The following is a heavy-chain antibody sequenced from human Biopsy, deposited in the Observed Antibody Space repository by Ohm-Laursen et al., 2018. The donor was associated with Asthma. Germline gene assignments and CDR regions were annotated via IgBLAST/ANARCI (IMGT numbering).Heavy chain of an antibody. V-gene: IGHV3-30*18. J-gene: IGHJ4*02. Sequence: RSLRLSCAASGFTFSSYGMHWVRQAPGKGLEWVAVISYDGSNKYYADSVKGRFTISRDNSKNTLYLQMNSLRAEDTAVYYCAKESRRDGYNRRNYYFDYWGQGTLVTVSS. CDR3: AKESRRDGYNRRNYYFDY. CDR2: ISYDGSNK. D-gene: IGHD5-24*01. CDR1: GFTFSSYG.